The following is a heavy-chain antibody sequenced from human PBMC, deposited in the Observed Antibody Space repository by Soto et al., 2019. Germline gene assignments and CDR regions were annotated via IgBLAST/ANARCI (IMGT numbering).Heavy chain of an antibody. V-gene: IGHV4-31*03. J-gene: IGHJ4*02. D-gene: IGHD6-19*01. CDR2: FYFTGTT. Sequence: PSETLSLPCTVSGHSLSSGGYYWSWIRQHPGKGLEWVGYFYFTGTTLYNPSLKSRLAISVDTSKNQFSLKLTSVTAADTAVYYCARDWGSSGWPNWGQGVLVTVSS. CDR1: GHSLSSGGYY. CDR3: ARDWGSSGWPN.